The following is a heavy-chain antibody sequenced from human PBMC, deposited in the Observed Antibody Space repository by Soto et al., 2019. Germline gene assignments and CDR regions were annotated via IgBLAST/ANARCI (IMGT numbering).Heavy chain of an antibody. V-gene: IGHV1-18*01. Sequence: ASVKVSCKASGYSFTSYGISWVRQAPGQGLEWMGWISAYNGNTNYAQKLQGRVTMTTDTSTSTAYMELRSLRSDDTAVYYCARDEGRAARPYYYGMDVWGQGTTVTVSS. CDR3: ARDEGRAARPYYYGMDV. D-gene: IGHD6-6*01. CDR1: GYSFTSYG. CDR2: ISAYNGNT. J-gene: IGHJ6*02.